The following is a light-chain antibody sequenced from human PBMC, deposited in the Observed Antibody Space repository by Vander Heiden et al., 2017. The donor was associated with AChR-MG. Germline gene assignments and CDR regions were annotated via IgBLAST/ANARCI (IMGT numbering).Light chain of an antibody. CDR3: QQYNNWPFT. Sequence: IVMTQPPATLSVSPGERATLSCRASQSVSSNLAWYQQKPGQAPRLLIYGASTRATGIPARFSGSGSGTEFTLTISSLQSEDFAVYYCQQYNNWPFTFGHGTKVDIK. J-gene: IGKJ3*01. CDR1: QSVSSN. V-gene: IGKV3-15*01. CDR2: GAS.